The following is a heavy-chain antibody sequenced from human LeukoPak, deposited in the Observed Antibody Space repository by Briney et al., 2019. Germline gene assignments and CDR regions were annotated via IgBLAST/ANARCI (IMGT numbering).Heavy chain of an antibody. CDR3: ARGYYYDSSGYYLDAFDI. V-gene: IGHV1-69*13. CDR2: IIPIFGTA. CDR1: GGTFSSYA. J-gene: IGHJ3*02. D-gene: IGHD3-22*01. Sequence: SVKVSCKASGGTFSSYAISWVRQAPGQGLEWMGGIIPIFGTANYAQKFQGRVTITADESTSTAYMELSSLRSEDTAVYYCARGYYYDSSGYYLDAFDIWGQGTMVTVSS.